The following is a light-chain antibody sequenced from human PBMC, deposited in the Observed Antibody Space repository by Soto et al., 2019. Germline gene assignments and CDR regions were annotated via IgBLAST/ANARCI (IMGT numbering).Light chain of an antibody. V-gene: IGKV1-27*01. CDR3: QSYLSAPVT. CDR2: GAS. Sequence: DIQMTQSPSSLSASVGDKVTSTCRATQGIANNLAWYQQKPGKAPKLLIYGASTLQSGVPSRFSGIGSGTDFTLTISSLQAEDVATYYCQSYLSAPVTFGPGTSVDIK. CDR1: QGIANN. J-gene: IGKJ3*01.